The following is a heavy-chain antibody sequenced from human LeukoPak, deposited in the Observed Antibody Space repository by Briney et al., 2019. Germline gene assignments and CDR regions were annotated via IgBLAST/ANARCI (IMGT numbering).Heavy chain of an antibody. V-gene: IGHV3-66*01. J-gene: IGHJ4*02. CDR1: GFTVSSNY. CDR2: IYSGGST. CDR3: AKATTVTRGDY. D-gene: IGHD4-17*01. Sequence: GGSLRLSCAASGFTVSSNYMSWVRQAPGKGLEWVSVIYSGGSTYYADSVKGRFTISRDNSKNTLYLQMNSLRVEDTAVYYCAKATTVTRGDYWGQGTLVTVSS.